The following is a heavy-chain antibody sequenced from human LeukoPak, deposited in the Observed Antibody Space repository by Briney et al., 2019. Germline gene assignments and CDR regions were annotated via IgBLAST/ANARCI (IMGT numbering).Heavy chain of an antibody. CDR1: GGTFISYA. Sequence: SVKVSCKASGGTFISYAISWVRQAPGQGLEWMGGIIPIFGTANYAQKFQGRVTITADESTSTAYMELSSLRSEDTAVYYCARDKHGSGSWYFDYWGQGTLVTVSS. J-gene: IGHJ4*02. V-gene: IGHV1-69*13. D-gene: IGHD3-10*01. CDR2: IIPIFGTA. CDR3: ARDKHGSGSWYFDY.